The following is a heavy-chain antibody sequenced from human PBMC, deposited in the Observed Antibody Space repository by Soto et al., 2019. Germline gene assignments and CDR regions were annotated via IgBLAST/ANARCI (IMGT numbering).Heavy chain of an antibody. CDR2: IIPIFGIA. CDR3: ARGIGTTPDY. CDR1: GGTFSSYA. J-gene: IGHJ4*02. D-gene: IGHD1-7*01. Sequence: EASVKVSCKASGGTFSSYAISWVRQAPGQGLEWMGGIIPIFGIANYAQKFQGRVTITADESTSTAYMELSSLRSEDTAVYYCARGIGTTPDYWGQGTLVTVSS. V-gene: IGHV1-69*13.